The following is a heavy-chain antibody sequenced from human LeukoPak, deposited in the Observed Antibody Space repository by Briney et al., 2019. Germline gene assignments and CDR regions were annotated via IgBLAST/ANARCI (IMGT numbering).Heavy chain of an antibody. Sequence: SETLSLTCAVYGGSFSGYYWSWIRQPPGKGLEWIGEINHSGSTNYNPSLKSRVTISVDTSKNQFSLKLSSVTAADTAVYYCARDLVVVAATGWFDPWGQGTLVTVSS. CDR1: GGSFSGYY. CDR2: INHSGST. CDR3: ARDLVVVAATGWFDP. V-gene: IGHV4-34*01. J-gene: IGHJ5*02. D-gene: IGHD2-15*01.